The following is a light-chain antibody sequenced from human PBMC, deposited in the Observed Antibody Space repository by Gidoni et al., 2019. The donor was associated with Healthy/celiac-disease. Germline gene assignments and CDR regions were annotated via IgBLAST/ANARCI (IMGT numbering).Light chain of an antibody. J-gene: IGKJ2*01. CDR1: QSLLHSNGYNY. CDR3: MQALQTPPYT. V-gene: IGKV2-28*01. Sequence: DLVMTKSPLSLPVTPGEPASISCRSSQSLLHSNGYNYLDWYLQKPGQSPQLLIYLGSNRASGVPDRFSGSGSGTDFTLKISRAEAEDVGVYYCMQALQTPPYTFGQGTKLEIK. CDR2: LGS.